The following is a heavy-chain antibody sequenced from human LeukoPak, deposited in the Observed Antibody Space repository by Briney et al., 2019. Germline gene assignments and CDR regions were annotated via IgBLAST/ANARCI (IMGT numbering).Heavy chain of an antibody. CDR2: ISWNSGSI. Sequence: PGGSLRLSCAASGFTFDDYAMHWVRQAPGKGLEWVSGISWNSGSIGYADSVKGRFTISRDNAKNSLYLQMNSLRAEDTALYYCAKGPSDFWSGYFDHYFDYWGQGTLVTVSS. CDR1: GFTFDDYA. V-gene: IGHV3-9*01. CDR3: AKGPSDFWSGYFDHYFDY. D-gene: IGHD3-3*01. J-gene: IGHJ4*02.